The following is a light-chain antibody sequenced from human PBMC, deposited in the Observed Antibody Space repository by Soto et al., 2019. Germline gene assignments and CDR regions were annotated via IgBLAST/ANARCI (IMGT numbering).Light chain of an antibody. Sequence: DIQMTQSPSTLSASVGDRVTITCRASQSISSWLAWYQQKPGKAPKLLIYKTSNLQSGVPSRFSGSGSGSEFSLTISSLQPYYFATYYSQQYQSFSLTCGGGTRVEVK. CDR1: QSISSW. CDR3: QQYQSFSLT. CDR2: KTS. J-gene: IGKJ4*01. V-gene: IGKV1-5*03.